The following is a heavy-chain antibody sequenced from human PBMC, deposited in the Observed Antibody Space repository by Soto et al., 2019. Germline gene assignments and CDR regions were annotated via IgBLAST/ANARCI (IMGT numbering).Heavy chain of an antibody. D-gene: IGHD3-3*01. CDR3: ARAFWSGYYLDWFDP. Sequence: QVQLKQWGAGLLKPSETLSLTCAVYGGSFSGYYWSWIRQPPGKGLEWIGEINHSGSTNYNPSLKSRVTISVDTSKNQFSLKLSSVTAADTAVYYCARAFWSGYYLDWFDPWGQGTLVTVSS. J-gene: IGHJ5*02. CDR2: INHSGST. V-gene: IGHV4-34*01. CDR1: GGSFSGYY.